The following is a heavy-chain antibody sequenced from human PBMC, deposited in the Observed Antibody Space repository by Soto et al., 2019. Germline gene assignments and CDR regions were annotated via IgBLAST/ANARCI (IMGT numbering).Heavy chain of an antibody. CDR3: ARKMATSWLLDY. V-gene: IGHV4-34*01. J-gene: IGHJ4*02. CDR1: VGSFSGYY. Sequence: QVQLQQWGTGLLKPSETLSLTCAVYVGSFSGYYWSWVRQPPGKGLEWIGEIHHSGSTNYTPSLKSRVTLSVDTSKNQFSLKLKSVTAADTAVYYCARKMATSWLLDYWGQGTLVTVSS. CDR2: IHHSGST. D-gene: IGHD5-12*01.